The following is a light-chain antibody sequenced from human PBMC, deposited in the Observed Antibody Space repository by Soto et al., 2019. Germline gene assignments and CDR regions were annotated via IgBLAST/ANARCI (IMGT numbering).Light chain of an antibody. Sequence: DIQLTQSPSTLSASVGDRVTITCRASQIIDDWLAWYQQKPGKAPKLLIYRASILESGVPSRFRGRRFGTEFTLTISGLQPDDSATYYCGEYNSYFGGGTKVEIK. CDR2: RAS. V-gene: IGKV1-5*03. CDR1: QIIDDW. CDR3: GEYNSY. J-gene: IGKJ4*01.